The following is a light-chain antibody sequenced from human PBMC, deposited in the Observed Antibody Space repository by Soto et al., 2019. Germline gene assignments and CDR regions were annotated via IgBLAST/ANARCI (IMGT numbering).Light chain of an antibody. V-gene: IGLV1-44*01. CDR1: SSNIGSNT. J-gene: IGLJ2*01. Sequence: QSVLTQPPSASGTPGQRVTISCSGSSSNIGSNTVNWYQQLPGTAPKLLIYSNNQRPSGVPDRFSGSKSGTSASLAISGLQCEDEADYYCAAWDDSLNGPHVVFGGGTKVTVL. CDR3: AAWDDSLNGPHVV. CDR2: SNN.